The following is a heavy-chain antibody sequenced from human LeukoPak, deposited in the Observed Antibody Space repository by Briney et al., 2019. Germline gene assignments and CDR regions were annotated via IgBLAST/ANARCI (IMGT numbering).Heavy chain of an antibody. V-gene: IGHV4-38-2*01. J-gene: IGHJ4*02. CDR1: SYSISSGYF. D-gene: IGHD2-2*01. Sequence: SETLSLTCVVSSYSISSGYFWGWIRQPPGKGLEWIGIIYHTGNAYYNPPLKSRVTISVDTSKNQISLNLNSVTAADTAVYYCARKGGPAAPFDSWGQGTLVTVSS. CDR3: ARKGGPAAPFDS. CDR2: IYHTGNA.